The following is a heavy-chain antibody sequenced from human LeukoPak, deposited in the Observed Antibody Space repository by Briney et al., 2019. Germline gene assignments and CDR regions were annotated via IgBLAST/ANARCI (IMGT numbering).Heavy chain of an antibody. Sequence: ASVKVSCKASGYTFTSYDINWVRQATGQGLEWMGWMNPNSGNTGYAQKFQGRVTMTRNTSISTAYMELSSLRSEDTAVFYCARARIAAAGRVAFDIWGQGTMVTVSS. V-gene: IGHV1-8*01. J-gene: IGHJ3*02. CDR2: MNPNSGNT. CDR3: ARARIAAAGRVAFDI. D-gene: IGHD6-13*01. CDR1: GYTFTSYD.